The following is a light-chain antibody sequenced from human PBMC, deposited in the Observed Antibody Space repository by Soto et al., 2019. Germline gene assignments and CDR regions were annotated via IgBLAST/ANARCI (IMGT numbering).Light chain of an antibody. CDR3: SSYTKGRTVV. Sequence: QSALTQPASVSGSPGQSITISCTGTTNDVGAYSYVSWYQQFPGKAPKLIIYAVVNRPSGISPRFSGSKSGSTASLTISGVQAEYGADYYCSSYTKGRTVVFGGGTKVTVL. V-gene: IGLV2-14*01. J-gene: IGLJ2*01. CDR1: TNDVGAYSY. CDR2: AVV.